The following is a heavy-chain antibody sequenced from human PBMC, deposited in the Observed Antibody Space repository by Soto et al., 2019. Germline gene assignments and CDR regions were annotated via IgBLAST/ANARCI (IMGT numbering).Heavy chain of an antibody. D-gene: IGHD6-19*01. J-gene: IGHJ4*02. CDR1: GYTFNSYG. Sequence: GASVKVSCKSSGYTFNSYGISWVRQAPGQGLEWMGWTSAYNGNTNYAQKLQGRVTMTTDTSTSTAYMELRSLRSDDTAVYYCATIDCGGWYEICYWGQGTLVTVSS. V-gene: IGHV1-18*01. CDR3: ATIDCGGWYEICY. CDR2: TSAYNGNT.